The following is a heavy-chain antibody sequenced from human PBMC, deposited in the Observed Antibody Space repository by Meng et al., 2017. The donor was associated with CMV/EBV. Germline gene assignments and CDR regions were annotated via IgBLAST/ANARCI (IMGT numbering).Heavy chain of an antibody. CDR3: AKSQAYYYGSGSDHFDY. Sequence: GKSLKISCAASGFTFDDYAMHWVRQAPGKGLEWVSGISWNSGSIGYADSVKGRFTISRDNAKNSLYLQMNSLRAEDTALYYCAKSQAYYYGSGSDHFDYWGQGTLVTVSS. CDR2: ISWNSGSI. CDR1: GFTFDDYA. J-gene: IGHJ4*02. V-gene: IGHV3-9*01. D-gene: IGHD3-10*01.